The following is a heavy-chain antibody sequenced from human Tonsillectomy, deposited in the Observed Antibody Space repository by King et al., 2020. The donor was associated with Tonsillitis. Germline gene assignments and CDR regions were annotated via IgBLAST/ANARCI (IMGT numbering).Heavy chain of an antibody. D-gene: IGHD3-10*01. Sequence: VQLVESGGGVVQPGRSLRLSCAASGFTFSSYAMHWVRQAPGKGLEWVAVISYDGSNKYYADSGKGRFTISRDNSKNTLYLQMNSLRAEDTAVYYCVGSWFDPWGQGTLVTVSS. CDR3: VGSWFDP. J-gene: IGHJ5*02. CDR1: GFTFSSYA. V-gene: IGHV3-30-3*01. CDR2: ISYDGSNK.